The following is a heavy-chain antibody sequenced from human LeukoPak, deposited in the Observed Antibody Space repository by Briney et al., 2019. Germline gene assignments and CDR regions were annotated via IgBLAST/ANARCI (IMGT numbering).Heavy chain of an antibody. CDR3: ARVQGGGFRTADC. CDR2: ILEDGSYQ. Sequence: PGGSLRLSCAASGFTFSDYYMSWIRQAPGKGLEWVAVILEDGSYQSYADSVKGRFTISRDNSRNTLFLQMNSLRDEDTAMYYCARVQGGGFRTADCWGQGTLVTVSS. D-gene: IGHD3-10*01. V-gene: IGHV3-30*03. CDR1: GFTFSDYY. J-gene: IGHJ4*02.